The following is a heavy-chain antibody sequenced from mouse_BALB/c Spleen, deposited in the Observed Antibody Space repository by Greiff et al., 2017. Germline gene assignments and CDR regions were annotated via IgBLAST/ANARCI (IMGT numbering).Heavy chain of an antibody. CDR3: ARHDGITMDY. CDR1: GFAFSSYD. V-gene: IGHV5-12-1*01. CDR2: ISSGGGST. Sequence: EVKLVESGGGLVKPGGSLKLSCAASGFAFSSYDMSWVRQTPEKRLEWVAYISSGGGSTYYPDTVKGRFTISRDNAKNTLYLQMSSLKSEDTAMYYCARHDGITMDYWGQGTSVTVSS. J-gene: IGHJ4*01. D-gene: IGHD2-4*01.